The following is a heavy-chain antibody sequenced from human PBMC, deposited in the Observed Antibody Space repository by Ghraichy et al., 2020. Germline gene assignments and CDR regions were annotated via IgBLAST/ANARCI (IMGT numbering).Heavy chain of an antibody. D-gene: IGHD6-6*01. CDR2: INPNSGGT. J-gene: IGHJ3*02. CDR3: ARVSIAARPSPVFDI. Sequence: ASVKVSCKASGYTFTGYYMHWVRQAPGQGLEWMGWINPNSGGTNYAQKFQGRVTMTRDTSISTAYMELSRLRSDDTAVYYCARVSIAARPSPVFDIWGQGTMVTVSS. V-gene: IGHV1-2*02. CDR1: GYTFTGYY.